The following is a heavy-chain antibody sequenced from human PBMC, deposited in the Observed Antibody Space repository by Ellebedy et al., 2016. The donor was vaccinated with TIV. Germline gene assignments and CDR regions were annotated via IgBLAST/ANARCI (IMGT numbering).Heavy chain of an antibody. CDR1: GFTFGSYG. D-gene: IGHD4-23*01. CDR2: ISYNGGNK. Sequence: PGGSLRLSCAASGFTFGSYGMHWVRQAPGKGLEWVAVISYNGGNKYYMDSVKGRFTISRDNSNNTLYLQMNSLRAEDPAIYYCARDSVGVGPAFDVWGQGTMVTVSS. V-gene: IGHV3-30*03. CDR3: ARDSVGVGPAFDV. J-gene: IGHJ3*01.